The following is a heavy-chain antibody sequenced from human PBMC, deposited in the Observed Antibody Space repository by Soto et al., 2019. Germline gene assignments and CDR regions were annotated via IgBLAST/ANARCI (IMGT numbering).Heavy chain of an antibody. J-gene: IGHJ6*02. CDR3: ARDLVPYYDSSGYPEDYYYYGMDV. D-gene: IGHD3-22*01. V-gene: IGHV4-30-4*01. CDR1: GGSISSGDYY. Sequence: SETLSLTCTVSGGSISSGDYYWSWIRQPPGKGLEWIGYIYYSGSTYYNPSLKSRVTISVDTSKNQFSLKLSSVTAADTAVYYCARDLVPYYDSSGYPEDYYYYGMDVWGQGTMVTVSS. CDR2: IYYSGST.